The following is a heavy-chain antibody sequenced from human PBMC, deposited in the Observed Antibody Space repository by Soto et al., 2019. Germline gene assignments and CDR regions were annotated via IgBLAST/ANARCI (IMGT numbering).Heavy chain of an antibody. CDR1: SGSISTGNW. CDR3: ARVFSSGSGWMYYFDF. V-gene: IGHV4-4*02. D-gene: IGHD6-25*01. Sequence: QVELQESGPRLVKSSGTLSLTCVVSSGSISTGNWWSWVRQPPGKGLEWIGEIYYTGATNYNPSLKSRVTMTIDKSKDQFSLILTSATAADTAVYYCARVFSSGSGWMYYFDFWGQGILVSVSS. J-gene: IGHJ4*02. CDR2: IYYTGAT.